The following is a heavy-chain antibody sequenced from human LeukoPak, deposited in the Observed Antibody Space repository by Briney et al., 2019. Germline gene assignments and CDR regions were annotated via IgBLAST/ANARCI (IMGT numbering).Heavy chain of an antibody. V-gene: IGHV1-2*02. CDR3: ARGAGIQGPHDY. CDR1: GYTFTGYY. CDR2: IYHNIGGT. J-gene: IGHJ4*02. Sequence: GSLRVSCKASGYTFTGYYMHCVRQAPGQGLEWMGWIYHNIGGTNYAQKLQGSVTMTRDTSISTAYMELSRLRSDDTAVYYCARGAGIQGPHDYWGQGTLVTVSS. D-gene: IGHD5-18*01.